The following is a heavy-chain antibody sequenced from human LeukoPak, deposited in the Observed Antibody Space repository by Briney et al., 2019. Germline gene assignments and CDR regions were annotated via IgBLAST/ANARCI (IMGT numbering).Heavy chain of an antibody. D-gene: IGHD5-18*01. V-gene: IGHV3-7*01. CDR2: IKRDGSEK. CDR3: ARDGGYSYEFDY. Sequence: PGGSLRLSCAASGFTFSSYSMNWVRQAPGKGLEWVANIKRDGSEKYYVDSVKGRFTISRDNAKNSLYLQMNSLRAEDTAVYYCARDGGYSYEFDYWGQGTLVTVSS. CDR1: GFTFSSYS. J-gene: IGHJ4*02.